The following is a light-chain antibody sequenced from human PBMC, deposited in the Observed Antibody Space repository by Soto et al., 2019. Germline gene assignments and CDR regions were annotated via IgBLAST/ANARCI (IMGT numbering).Light chain of an antibody. CDR2: DAS. V-gene: IGKV1-5*01. Sequence: IQMTQSPSTLSPSVGDRVTITCRASQSLSNRLAWYQQKPGKAPKVLIYDASSLESGVPSRFSGSGSGTDFILTISSLQPDDFATYYCQYYAGVWTFGQGTKVDIK. J-gene: IGKJ1*01. CDR3: QYYAGVWT. CDR1: QSLSNR.